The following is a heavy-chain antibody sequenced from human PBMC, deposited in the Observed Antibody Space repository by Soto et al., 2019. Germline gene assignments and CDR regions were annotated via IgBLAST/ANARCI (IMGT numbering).Heavy chain of an antibody. V-gene: IGHV1-46*01. D-gene: IGHD6-13*01. J-gene: IGHJ6*02. CDR3: ARDKIAAAALPGVNTYHYYYYYGMDV. CDR2: INPSGGST. CDR1: GYTFTSYY. Sequence: ASVKVSCKASGYTFTSYYMHWVRQAPGQGLEWMGIINPSGGSTSYAQEFQGRVTMTRDTSTSTVYMELSSLRSEDTAVYYCARDKIAAAALPGVNTYHYYYYYGMDVWGQRTKVTVSS.